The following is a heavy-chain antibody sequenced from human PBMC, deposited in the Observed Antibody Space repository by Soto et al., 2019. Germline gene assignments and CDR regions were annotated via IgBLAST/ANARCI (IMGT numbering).Heavy chain of an antibody. D-gene: IGHD2-15*01. CDR1: GFSLSTSGVG. V-gene: IGHV2-5*02. Sequence: QITLKESGPTLGKPTQTLTLTCTFSGFSLSTSGVGVGWIRQPPGKALEWLAFIYWDDDKRYSPSLKTRLTIPKDTSKNQVVHTMTNMDPVDTAAYYCAHSRVVTATGNNWFDTWGQGTLVIVSS. CDR2: IYWDDDK. J-gene: IGHJ5*02. CDR3: AHSRVVTATGNNWFDT.